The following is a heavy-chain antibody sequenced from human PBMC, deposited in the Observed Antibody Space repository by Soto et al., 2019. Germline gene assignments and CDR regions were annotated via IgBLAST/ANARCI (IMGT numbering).Heavy chain of an antibody. V-gene: IGHV1-69*01. J-gene: IGHJ4*02. Sequence: QVPLVQSGAEVKKPGSSVKVSCKASGGTFSSYAISWVRQAPGQGLEWMGGLIPIFGTANYAQKCQSRVTITAAESTSTAYMELSSLRSKDPAVYYCARSSYSGSYFFDYWGQGTLVTDSS. CDR1: GGTFSSYA. CDR3: ARSSYSGSYFFDY. D-gene: IGHD1-26*01. CDR2: LIPIFGTA.